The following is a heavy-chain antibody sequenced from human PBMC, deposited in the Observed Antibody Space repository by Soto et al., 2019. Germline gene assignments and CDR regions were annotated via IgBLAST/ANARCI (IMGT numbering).Heavy chain of an antibody. CDR1: GGSIRSGGYY. Sequence: SSETLSLTCTVSGGSIRSGGYYWGWIRQHPGKGLESIGYIYYTGSTSYNPSLKSRTTLSVDTSKNQFSLRLSSLTAADTAVYYCARDRDSERGRFLAPPHLSHDYYYGMDVWGQGTTVTVS. CDR3: ARDRDSERGRFLAPPHLSHDYYYGMDV. D-gene: IGHD3-3*01. J-gene: IGHJ6*02. V-gene: IGHV4-31*03. CDR2: IYYTGST.